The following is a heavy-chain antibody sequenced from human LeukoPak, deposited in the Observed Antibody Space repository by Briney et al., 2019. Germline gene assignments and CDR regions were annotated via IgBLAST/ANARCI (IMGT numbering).Heavy chain of an antibody. J-gene: IGHJ3*02. CDR2: IYYSGST. V-gene: IGHV4-39*07. D-gene: IGHD2-2*01. CDR1: GGSISSYY. CDR3: ARDYEYCSSTSCYPDAFDI. Sequence: PSETLSLTCTVSGGSISSYYWSWIRQPPGKGLEWIGSIYYSGSTYYNPSLKSRVTISVDTSKNQFSLKLSSVTAADTAVYYCARDYEYCSSTSCYPDAFDIWGQGTMVTVS.